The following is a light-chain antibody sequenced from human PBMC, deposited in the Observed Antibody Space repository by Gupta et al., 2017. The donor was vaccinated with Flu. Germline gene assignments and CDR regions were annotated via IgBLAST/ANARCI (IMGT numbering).Light chain of an antibody. Sequence: ELVLTQSPGTLSLSPGERATLSCRASQSVSSSYLAWYQQKPGQAPRLLIYGASSRATGIPDRFSGSGSGTDFTRTISRLEPEDFAVDYCQQYGSEPWTFGQGTKVEIK. CDR1: QSVSSSY. J-gene: IGKJ1*01. CDR3: QQYGSEPWT. V-gene: IGKV3-20*01. CDR2: GAS.